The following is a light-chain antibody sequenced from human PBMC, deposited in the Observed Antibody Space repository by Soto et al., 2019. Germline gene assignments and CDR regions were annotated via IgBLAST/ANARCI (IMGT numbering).Light chain of an antibody. J-gene: IGKJ1*01. CDR3: HQYNSYWT. V-gene: IGKV1-5*03. CDR2: RAY. Sequence: DIQMTQSPSTLSASVGDRVTITCLANQSISTWLAWYQQKPGKAPKLLIYRAYSLESGVPARFSGSGSRTECTLTISSLQPYDFATYYLHQYNSYWTFVQGTKVEIK. CDR1: QSISTW.